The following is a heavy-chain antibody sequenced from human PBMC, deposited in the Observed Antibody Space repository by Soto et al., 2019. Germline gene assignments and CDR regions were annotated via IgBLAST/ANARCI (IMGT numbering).Heavy chain of an antibody. CDR2: INHSGST. CDR1: GGSFSGYC. V-gene: IGHV4-34*01. Sequence: SETLSLTCAVYGGSFSGYCWSWIRQPPGKGLEWIGEINHSGSTNYNPSLKSRVTISVDTSKNQFSLKLSSVTAADTAVYYCARGVDTAMERFDYWGQRTLVTVSS. J-gene: IGHJ4*02. D-gene: IGHD5-18*01. CDR3: ARGVDTAMERFDY.